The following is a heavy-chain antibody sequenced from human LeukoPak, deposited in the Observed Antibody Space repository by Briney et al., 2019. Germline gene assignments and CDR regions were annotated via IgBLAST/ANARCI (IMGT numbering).Heavy chain of an antibody. D-gene: IGHD6-13*01. CDR2: IYYSGST. Sequence: SETLSLTCTVSGGSISSSSDYWGWIRQPPGKWLEWIGSIYYSGSTYYNPSLKSRVTISVDTSKNQFSLKLSSVTAADTAVYYCARLIAAAGGLFDYWGQGTLVTVSS. J-gene: IGHJ4*02. V-gene: IGHV4-39*01. CDR3: ARLIAAAGGLFDY. CDR1: GGSISSSSDY.